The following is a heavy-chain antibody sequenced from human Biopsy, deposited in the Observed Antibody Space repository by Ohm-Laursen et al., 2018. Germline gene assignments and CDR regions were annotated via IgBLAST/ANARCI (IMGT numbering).Heavy chain of an antibody. CDR3: ARVGAGAPSIDYFDY. D-gene: IGHD1-26*01. CDR1: GGSIGSFF. Sequence: GTLSLTCTVSGGSIGSFFWSWIRQPPGKGLEWIGYIYYSGSTNYNPSLRSRVTISGDRSKNQFSLELSSVTAADTAVYYCARVGAGAPSIDYFDYWGQGGLVTVSS. V-gene: IGHV4-59*01. CDR2: IYYSGST. J-gene: IGHJ4*02.